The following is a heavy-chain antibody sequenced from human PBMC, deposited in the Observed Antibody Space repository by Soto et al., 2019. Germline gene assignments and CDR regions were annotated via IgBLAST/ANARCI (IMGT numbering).Heavy chain of an antibody. V-gene: IGHV1-46*01. Sequence: ASVKVSCKASGISFINHYVHWVRQAPGQGPEWMGVINPAGSVTVYALKLQGRVTMTADKSTSTAYMELSSLRSEDTAVYYCARVRVAVAADDYYYYGMDVWG. CDR3: ARVRVAVAADDYYYYGMDV. CDR2: INPAGSVT. D-gene: IGHD6-19*01. J-gene: IGHJ6*02. CDR1: GISFINHY.